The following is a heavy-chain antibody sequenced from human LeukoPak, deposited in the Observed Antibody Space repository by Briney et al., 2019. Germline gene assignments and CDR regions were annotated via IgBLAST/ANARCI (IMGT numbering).Heavy chain of an antibody. V-gene: IGHV4-59*08. J-gene: IGHJ4*02. CDR2: IYYSGST. CDR1: GGSISSYY. CDR3: ARQIQGFDY. Sequence: PSETLSLTCTVSGGSISSYYWSWIRQPPGKGLEWIGYIYYSGSTNYNPSLKSRVTISVDTSKNQFSLKLSSVTAADTAVYYCARQIQGFDYWGQGTLVTVSS.